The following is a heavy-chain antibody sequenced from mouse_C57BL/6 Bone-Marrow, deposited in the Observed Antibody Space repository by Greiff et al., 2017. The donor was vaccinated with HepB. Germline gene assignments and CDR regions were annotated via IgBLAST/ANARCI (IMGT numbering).Heavy chain of an antibody. CDR1: GYTFTSYW. CDR2: IDPNGGGT. Sequence: QVQLQQPGAELVKPGASVKLSCKASGYTFTSYWMHWVKQRPGRGLGWIGRIDPNGGGTKYNEKFKSKATLTVDKPSSTAYMQLSSLTSEDSAVYYCARYDGYPWFAYWGQGTLVTVSA. CDR3: ARYDGYPWFAY. V-gene: IGHV1-72*01. J-gene: IGHJ3*01. D-gene: IGHD2-3*01.